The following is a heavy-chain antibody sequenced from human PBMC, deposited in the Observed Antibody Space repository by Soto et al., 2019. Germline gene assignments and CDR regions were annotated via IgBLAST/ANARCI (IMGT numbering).Heavy chain of an antibody. CDR1: GFTFSDYY. D-gene: IGHD3-3*01. V-gene: IGHV3-11*01. J-gene: IGHJ6*03. CDR2: ISSSGSTI. Sequence: GGSLRLSCAASGFTFSDYYMSWIRQAPGKGLEWVSYISSSGSTIYYADSVKGRFTISRDNAKNSLYLQMNSLRAEDTAVYYCAIDLCDFWSGPPDNYYYMDVWGKGTTVTVSS. CDR3: AIDLCDFWSGPPDNYYYMDV.